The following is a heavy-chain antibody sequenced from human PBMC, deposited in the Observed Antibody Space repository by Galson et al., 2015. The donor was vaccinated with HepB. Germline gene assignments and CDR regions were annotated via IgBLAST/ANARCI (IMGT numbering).Heavy chain of an antibody. J-gene: IGHJ5*02. CDR1: GFTFSAYA. Sequence: SLRLSCAASGFTFSAYAIHWVRQAPGRGLEWVASISNDGSSKYYADSVKGRFTISRANSRNTIYLHMNSLRVEDTAIYYCAREEYGSGWYGSVMGNWFDPWGQATLVTVSS. D-gene: IGHD6-19*01. CDR2: ISNDGSSK. CDR3: AREEYGSGWYGSVMGNWFDP. V-gene: IGHV3-30*04.